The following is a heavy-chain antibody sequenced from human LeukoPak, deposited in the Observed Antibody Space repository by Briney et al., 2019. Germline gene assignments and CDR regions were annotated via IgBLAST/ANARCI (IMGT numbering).Heavy chain of an antibody. CDR3: ARDGSGYGNWFDP. V-gene: IGHV1-69*13. CDR1: GGTFSSYA. D-gene: IGHD5-12*01. CDR2: IIPIFGTA. J-gene: IGHJ5*02. Sequence: GASVKVSCKASGGTFSSYAISWVRQAPGQGLEWMGGIIPIFGTANYAQKFQGRVTITADESTSTAYMELSSLRSEDTAVYYCARDGSGYGNWFDPWGQGTLVTVSS.